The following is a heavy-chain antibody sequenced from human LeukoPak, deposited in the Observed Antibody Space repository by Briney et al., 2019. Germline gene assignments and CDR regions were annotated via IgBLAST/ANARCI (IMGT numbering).Heavy chain of an antibody. Sequence: GGSLRLSCAASGFTFSSHAMSWVRQAPGKGLQWVSVISGNGGSTFYADSVKGRFTVYRDNSKNTLYLEMNSLRAEDTAVYYRAKERWNTATNKLFDYWGQGTLVTVSS. V-gene: IGHV3-23*01. CDR2: ISGNGGST. D-gene: IGHD5-18*01. CDR1: GFTFSSHA. CDR3: AKERWNTATNKLFDY. J-gene: IGHJ4*02.